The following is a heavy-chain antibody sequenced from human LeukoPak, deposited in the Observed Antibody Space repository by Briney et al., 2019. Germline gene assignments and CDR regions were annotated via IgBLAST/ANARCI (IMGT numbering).Heavy chain of an antibody. V-gene: IGHV3-21*01. J-gene: IGHJ6*02. Sequence: GGSLRLSCAASGFTFSSYSMNWVRQAPGKGLEWVSSISSSSSYIYYADSVKGRFTISRDNAKNSLYLQMNSLRAEDTAVYYRAREKPGSGKGYYYYGMDVWGQGTTVTVSS. D-gene: IGHD3-10*01. CDR3: AREKPGSGKGYYYYGMDV. CDR2: ISSSSSYI. CDR1: GFTFSSYS.